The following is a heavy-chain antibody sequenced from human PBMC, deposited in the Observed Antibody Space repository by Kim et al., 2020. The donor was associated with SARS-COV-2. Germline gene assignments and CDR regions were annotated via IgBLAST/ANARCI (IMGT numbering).Heavy chain of an antibody. CDR2: INPSTGST. D-gene: IGHD2-15*01. J-gene: IGHJ4*02. V-gene: IGHV1-46*01. CDR3: ARSVGVVVVVAATPLDY. Sequence: ASVKVSCKASGYTFTSYYMHWVRQAPAQGLEWMGIINPSTGSTGYAQKFQGRVTMTRDTSTSTVYMELSSLRFEDTAVYYCARSVGVVVVVAATPLDYGGQGTMVTV. CDR1: GYTFTSYY.